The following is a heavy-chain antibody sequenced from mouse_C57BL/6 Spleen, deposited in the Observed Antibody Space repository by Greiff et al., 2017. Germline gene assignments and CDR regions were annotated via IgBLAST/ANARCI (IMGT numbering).Heavy chain of an antibody. V-gene: IGHV1-50*01. J-gene: IGHJ3*01. Sequence: QVQLQQPGAELVKPGASVKLSCKASGYTFTSYWMQWVKQRPGQGLEWIGEIDPSDSYTNYNQKFKGKATLTVDTSSSTAYMQRSSLTSEDSAVYDCARRGPYGSSPWFAYWGQGTLVTVAA. CDR3: ARRGPYGSSPWFAY. D-gene: IGHD1-1*01. CDR2: IDPSDSYT. CDR1: GYTFTSYW.